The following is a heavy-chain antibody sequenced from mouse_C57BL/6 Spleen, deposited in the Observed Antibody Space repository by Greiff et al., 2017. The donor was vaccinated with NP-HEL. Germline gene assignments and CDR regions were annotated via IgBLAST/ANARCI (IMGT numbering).Heavy chain of an antibody. CDR2: INPGSGGT. J-gene: IGHJ2*01. CDR3: ARRWDYDSDY. CDR1: GYAFTNYL. Sequence: QVQLQQSGAELVRPGTSVKVSCTASGYAFTNYLIEWVKQRPGQGLEWIGVINPGSGGTNYNEKFKGQATLTADKSSSTAYMQRSSLTSEDSAVYFCARRWDYDSDYWGQGTTLTVSS. D-gene: IGHD2-4*01. V-gene: IGHV1-54*01.